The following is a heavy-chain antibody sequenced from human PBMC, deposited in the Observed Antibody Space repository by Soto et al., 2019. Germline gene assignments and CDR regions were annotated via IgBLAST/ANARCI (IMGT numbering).Heavy chain of an antibody. J-gene: IGHJ6*02. CDR1: GYSFTSYW. CDR3: ARQTSGYDPSLSYYYYYGMDV. V-gene: IGHV5-51*01. Sequence: PGESLKISCKGSGYSFTSYWIGWVRQMPGKGLEWMGIIYPGDSDTRYSPSFQGQVTISADKSISTAYLQWSSLKASDTAMYYCARQTSGYDPSLSYYYYYGMDVWGQGTTVTVSS. CDR2: IYPGDSDT. D-gene: IGHD5-12*01.